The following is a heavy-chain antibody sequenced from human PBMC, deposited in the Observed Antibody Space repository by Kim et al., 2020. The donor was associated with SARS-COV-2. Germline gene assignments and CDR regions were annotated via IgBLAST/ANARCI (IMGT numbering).Heavy chain of an antibody. Sequence: GGSLRLSCATSGFTFDDYAMHWVRQGPGKGLEWVSGISWNSNNVGYADSVKGRFTISRDNAKNSLYLQMNSLRTEDTALYYCAKDIVAKGYSYGRYFYYGMDVWGQGTTVTVSS. J-gene: IGHJ6*02. CDR2: ISWNSNNV. D-gene: IGHD5-18*01. CDR3: AKDIVAKGYSYGRYFYYGMDV. V-gene: IGHV3-9*01. CDR1: GFTFDDYA.